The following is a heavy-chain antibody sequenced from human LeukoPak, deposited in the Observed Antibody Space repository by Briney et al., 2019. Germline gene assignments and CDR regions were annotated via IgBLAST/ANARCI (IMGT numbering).Heavy chain of an antibody. CDR1: GFTFSSYS. Sequence: PGGSLRLSCAAPGFTFSSYSMNWVRQAPGKGLEWVSYISSSSSTIYYADSVKGRFTISRDNAKNSLYLQMNSLRAEDTAVYYCAREGDLNGYYGYYDYWGQGTLVTVSS. CDR2: ISSSSSTI. D-gene: IGHD3-10*01. CDR3: AREGDLNGYYGYYDY. V-gene: IGHV3-48*04. J-gene: IGHJ4*02.